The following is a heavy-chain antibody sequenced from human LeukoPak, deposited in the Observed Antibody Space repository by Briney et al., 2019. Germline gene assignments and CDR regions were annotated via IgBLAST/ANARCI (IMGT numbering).Heavy chain of an antibody. Sequence: SETLSLTCTVSGGSISSSSYYWGWIRQPPGKGLEWIGSIYYSGSTYYNPSLKSRVTISVDTSKNQFSLKLSSVTAADTAVYYCARDIGPSGYYYDSSGSDYGMDVWGQGTTVTVSS. V-gene: IGHV4-39*07. D-gene: IGHD3-22*01. J-gene: IGHJ6*02. CDR1: GGSISSSSYY. CDR3: ARDIGPSGYYYDSSGSDYGMDV. CDR2: IYYSGST.